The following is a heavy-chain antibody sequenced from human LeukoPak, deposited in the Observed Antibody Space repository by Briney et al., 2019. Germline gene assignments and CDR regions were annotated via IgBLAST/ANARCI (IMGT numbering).Heavy chain of an antibody. Sequence: GGSLRLSCAASGFTFSSYGMHWVRQAPGKGLEWVAVIWYDGSNKYYADSVKGRFTISRDKSKNTLYLQMNSLRAEDTAVYYCARDVGGAISYYFDYWRQGTLVTVSS. CDR2: IWYDGSNK. D-gene: IGHD3-16*01. CDR3: ARDVGGAISYYFDY. CDR1: GFTFSSYG. J-gene: IGHJ4*02. V-gene: IGHV3-33*01.